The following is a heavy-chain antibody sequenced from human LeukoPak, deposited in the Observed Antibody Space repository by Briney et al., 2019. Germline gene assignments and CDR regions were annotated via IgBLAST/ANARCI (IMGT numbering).Heavy chain of an antibody. D-gene: IGHD3-10*01. CDR1: GGSFSGYY. CDR3: ARSYNRVELLYY. CDR2: INHSGIS. Sequence: SETLSLTCAVYGGSFSGYYWTWIRQPPGKGREWIGEINHSGISNYNPSLKSRVTVSLDTSKNQFSLRLSSVTAADTAVYYCARSYNRVELLYYWGQGTLVTVSS. V-gene: IGHV4-34*01. J-gene: IGHJ4*02.